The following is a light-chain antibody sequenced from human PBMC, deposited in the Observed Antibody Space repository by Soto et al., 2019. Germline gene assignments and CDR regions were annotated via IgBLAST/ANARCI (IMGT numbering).Light chain of an antibody. CDR1: QNIRNL. Sequence: IPLTHSHSTLSPASGDSFTITFRASQNIRNLLAWYQQKPGKAPKPLIYDASTLKTGVPSRFSGSGSGSEFNFTITGLQPDDFATYFCQQYNTYATFGQGTRLEIK. V-gene: IGKV1-5*01. CDR2: DAS. J-gene: IGKJ5*01. CDR3: QQYNTYAT.